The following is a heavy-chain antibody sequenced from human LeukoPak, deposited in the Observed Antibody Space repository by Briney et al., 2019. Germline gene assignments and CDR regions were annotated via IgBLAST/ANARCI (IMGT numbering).Heavy chain of an antibody. Sequence: SETLSLTCTVSGGSTSSYYWSWIRQPPGKGLEWIGYIYYSGSTNYNPSLKSRVTISVDTSKNQFSLKLSTVTAADTAVYYCARDGVWGAFDIWGQGTMVTVSS. J-gene: IGHJ3*02. CDR3: ARDGVWGAFDI. V-gene: IGHV4-59*01. CDR1: GGSTSSYY. D-gene: IGHD3-16*01. CDR2: IYYSGST.